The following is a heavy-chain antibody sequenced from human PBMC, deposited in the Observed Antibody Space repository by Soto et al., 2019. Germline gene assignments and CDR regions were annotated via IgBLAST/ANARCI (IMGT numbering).Heavy chain of an antibody. CDR1: GFTFTSSA. J-gene: IGHJ5*02. D-gene: IGHD3-22*01. Sequence: ASVKVSCKASGFTFTSSAVQWVRQARGQRLEWIGWIVVGSGNTNYAQKFQERVTITRDMSTSTAYMELSRLRSDDTAVYYCARDSQIYDSSGYYFPWFDPWGQGTLVTVSS. CDR3: ARDSQIYDSSGYYFPWFDP. CDR2: IVVGSGNT. V-gene: IGHV1-58*01.